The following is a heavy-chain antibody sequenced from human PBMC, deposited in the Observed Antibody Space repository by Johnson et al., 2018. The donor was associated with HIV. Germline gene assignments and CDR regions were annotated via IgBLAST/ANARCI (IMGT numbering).Heavy chain of an antibody. J-gene: IGHJ3*02. CDR1: GFTFSSYW. D-gene: IGHD6-13*01. CDR3: VRPAAAGRDDAFDI. CDR2: IHSDGSST. V-gene: IGHV3-74*01. Sequence: MQLVESGGGLVQPGGSLRLSCAASGFTFSSYWMHWVRQAPGKGLVWVSRIHSDGSSTSYADSVKGRFTISRDNSKNTLYLQMNSLRAEDTAVYYCVRPAAAGRDDAFDIWGQGTMVTVSS.